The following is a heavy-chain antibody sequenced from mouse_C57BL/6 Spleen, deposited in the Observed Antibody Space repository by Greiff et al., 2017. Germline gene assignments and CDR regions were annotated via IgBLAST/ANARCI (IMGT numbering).Heavy chain of an antibody. V-gene: IGHV1-69*01. CDR2: IDPSDSYT. Sequence: QVQLQQPGAELVMPGASVKLSCKASGYTFTSYWMHWVKQRPGQGLEWIGEIDPSDSYTNYHQQFKGKSTLTVDKSSSNAYMQLSSLPSEDSAVYYCARSYYYGSTRYWYFDVWGTGTTVTVSS. CDR3: ARSYYYGSTRYWYFDV. CDR1: GYTFTSYW. J-gene: IGHJ1*03. D-gene: IGHD1-1*01.